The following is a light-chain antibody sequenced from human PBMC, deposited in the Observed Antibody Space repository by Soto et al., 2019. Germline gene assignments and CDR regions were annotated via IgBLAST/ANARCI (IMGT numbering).Light chain of an antibody. CDR3: QQRSNWPLT. CDR2: DAS. CDR1: QSVSSY. Sequence: VFRQSPATPAWSPGEKGILSCRASQSVSSYLAWYQQKPGQAPRLLIYDASNRATGIPARFSGSGSGTDFTLTISSLEPEDFAVYYCQQRSNWPLTFGGGTKVDIK. V-gene: IGKV3-11*01. J-gene: IGKJ4*01.